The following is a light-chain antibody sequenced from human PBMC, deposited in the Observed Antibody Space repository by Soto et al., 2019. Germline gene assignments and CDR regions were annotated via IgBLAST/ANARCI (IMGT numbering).Light chain of an antibody. J-gene: IGKJ1*01. CDR2: DAS. CDR1: QSVSIN. CDR3: QQYSTWPPT. Sequence: EIVMTQSPATLSASPGESATLSCRASQSVSINLAWYHQKPGQAPRLLIYDASPRASGITARFSGSGSGTEFTLPITRLQSEDFAVYYCQQYSTWPPTFGQVTRVEI. V-gene: IGKV3-15*01.